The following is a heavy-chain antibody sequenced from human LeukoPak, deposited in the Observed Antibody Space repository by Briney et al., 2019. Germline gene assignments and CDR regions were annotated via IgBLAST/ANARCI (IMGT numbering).Heavy chain of an antibody. CDR1: GFTFYDYT. CDR3: AKDLSRAITSALVLDV. Sequence: GGSLRLSCAASGFTFYDYTMHWVRQAPGEGLEGGSGMTWNRDNIEYGDSVKGRFNIFRDNVKNVLYFQMTSLRPEDTDLYYCAKDLSRAITSALVLDVCGQGTTVIVSS. J-gene: IGHJ6*02. CDR2: MTWNRDNI. D-gene: IGHD3-16*01. V-gene: IGHV3-9*01.